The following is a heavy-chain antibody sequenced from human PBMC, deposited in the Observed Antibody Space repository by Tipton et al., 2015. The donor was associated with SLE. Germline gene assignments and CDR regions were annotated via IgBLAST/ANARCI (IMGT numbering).Heavy chain of an antibody. D-gene: IGHD6-19*01. Sequence: TLSLTCAFSGGSISGNYWWSWVRQPPGKGLEWIGYIYYSGSTNSNPSLKSRVALSVDTSKNQFSLRLSSVTAADTAIYYCAGDSSGWHYFDYWGQGTLATVSS. CDR1: GGSISGNYW. J-gene: IGHJ4*02. V-gene: IGHV4-4*02. CDR3: AGDSSGWHYFDY. CDR2: IYYSGST.